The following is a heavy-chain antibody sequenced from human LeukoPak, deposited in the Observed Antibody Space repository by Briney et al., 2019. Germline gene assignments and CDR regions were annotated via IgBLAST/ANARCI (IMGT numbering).Heavy chain of an antibody. CDR2: MNPNSGNT. D-gene: IGHD1/OR15-1a*01. Sequence: APVKVSCKASGYTFTSYDINWVRQATGQGLEWMGWMNPNSGNTGYAQKFQGRVTMTRNTSISTAYMELSSLRSEDTAVYYCARENNKYYYYYGMDVWGQGTTVTVSS. V-gene: IGHV1-8*01. CDR3: ARENNKYYYYYGMDV. CDR1: GYTFTSYD. J-gene: IGHJ6*02.